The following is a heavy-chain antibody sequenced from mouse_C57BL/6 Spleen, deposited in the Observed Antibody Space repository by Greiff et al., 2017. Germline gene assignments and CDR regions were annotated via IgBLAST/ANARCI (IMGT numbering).Heavy chain of an antibody. CDR1: GFTFSDFY. CDR3: ARDAGGSRGGYAMDY. J-gene: IGHJ4*01. V-gene: IGHV7-1*01. D-gene: IGHD1-1*01. Sequence: EVQGVESGGGLVQSGRSLRLSCATSGFTFSDFYMEWVRQAPGKGLEWIAASRNKANDYTTEYSASVKGRFIVSRDTSQSILYLQMNALRAEDTAIYYCARDAGGSRGGYAMDYWGQGTSVTVSS. CDR2: SRNKANDYTT.